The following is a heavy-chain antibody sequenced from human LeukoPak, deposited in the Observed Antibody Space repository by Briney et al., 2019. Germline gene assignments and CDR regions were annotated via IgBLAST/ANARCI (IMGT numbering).Heavy chain of an antibody. CDR1: GFTLSDYY. Sequence: GGSLRLSCAASGFTLSDYYMSWSRQAPGKGLEWVSYIAPAGTTYYADSVKGRFTISRDNAKTSLYLQMSNLRADDTAVYYCARDLGPHRSSPNTGAFDIWGQGTMVTVSS. J-gene: IGHJ3*02. CDR3: ARDLGPHRSSPNTGAFDI. V-gene: IGHV3-11*04. D-gene: IGHD6-6*01. CDR2: IAPAGTT.